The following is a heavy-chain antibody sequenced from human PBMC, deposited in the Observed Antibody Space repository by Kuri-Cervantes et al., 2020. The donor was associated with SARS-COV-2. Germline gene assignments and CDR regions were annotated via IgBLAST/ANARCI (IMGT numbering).Heavy chain of an antibody. Sequence: GRSLRLSWSTDGPSFSSYAIHWIRQAPQKGLEYVASIRSDGDTTYYAGSVRGRCTVSRDNSMDTLYLQMSSLRPDDTAVYYCVKPRGSGYNYVYKTFSVLESWGQGTLVTVSS. CDR2: IRSDGDTT. V-gene: IGHV3-64D*08. D-gene: IGHD3-16*01. CDR1: GPSFSSYA. CDR3: VKPRGSGYNYVYKTFSVLES. J-gene: IGHJ5*02.